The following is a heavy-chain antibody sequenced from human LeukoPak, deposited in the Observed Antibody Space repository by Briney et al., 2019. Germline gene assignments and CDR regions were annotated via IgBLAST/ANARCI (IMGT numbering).Heavy chain of an antibody. CDR2: IKQDGSEK. J-gene: IGHJ4*02. Sequence: GGSLRLSCAASGFTFSSYWMSWVRQAPGKGLEWVANIKQDGSEKYYVDSVKGRFTISRDNAKNSLYLQMNSLRAEDTAVYYCARRITMVRGVIISGFDYWGQGTLVTVSS. D-gene: IGHD3-10*01. CDR1: GFTFSSYW. V-gene: IGHV3-7*01. CDR3: ARRITMVRGVIISGFDY.